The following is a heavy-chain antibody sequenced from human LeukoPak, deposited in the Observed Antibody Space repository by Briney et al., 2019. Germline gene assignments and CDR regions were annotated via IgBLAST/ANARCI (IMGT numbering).Heavy chain of an antibody. Sequence: SETLSLTCTVSGGSISSRTYYWGWIRQPPGKGLEWIGTIYYSGTTYYNPSLESRVTISLDTSKNQFSLKLSSVTAADTAIYYCARDFSSSSTVYYYYYMDVWGKGTTVTVSS. CDR1: GGSISSRTYY. V-gene: IGHV4-39*07. D-gene: IGHD6-6*01. CDR2: IYYSGTT. CDR3: ARDFSSSSTVYYYYYMDV. J-gene: IGHJ6*03.